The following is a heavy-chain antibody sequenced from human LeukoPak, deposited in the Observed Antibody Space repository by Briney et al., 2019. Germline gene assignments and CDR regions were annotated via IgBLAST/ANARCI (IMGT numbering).Heavy chain of an antibody. CDR1: GFTFSSYA. CDR2: ISGSGGST. CDR3: AKDLGDAITFGGVIVIPPYFDY. V-gene: IGHV3-23*01. D-gene: IGHD3-16*02. Sequence: PGGSLRLSCAASGFTFSSYAMSWVRQAPGKGLEWVSAISGSGGSTYYANSVKGRFTISRDNSKNTLYLQMNSLRAEDTAVYYYAKDLGDAITFGGVIVIPPYFDYWGQGTLVTVSS. J-gene: IGHJ4*02.